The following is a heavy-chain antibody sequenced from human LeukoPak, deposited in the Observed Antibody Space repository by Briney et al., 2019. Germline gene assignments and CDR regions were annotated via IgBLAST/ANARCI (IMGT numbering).Heavy chain of an antibody. D-gene: IGHD6-19*01. CDR1: GFTFSSYW. CDR3: ASGLRGWPY. V-gene: IGHV3-74*01. Sequence: PGGSLRLSCAASGFTFSSYWMHWVRPAPGKGLVWVSRINSDGSRTTYADSVKGRFTISRDNSKNTLYLQMESLKTEDTAVYSCASGLRGWPYWGQGTQVTVSS. J-gene: IGHJ4*02. CDR2: INSDGSRT.